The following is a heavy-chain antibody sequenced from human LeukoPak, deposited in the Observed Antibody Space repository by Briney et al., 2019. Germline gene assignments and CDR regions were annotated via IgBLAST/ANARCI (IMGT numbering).Heavy chain of an antibody. J-gene: IGHJ4*02. V-gene: IGHV4-59*08. CDR3: ARHAPNYYDSSGPNYYFDY. D-gene: IGHD3-22*01. CDR2: IYYSGST. CDR1: GGSISSYY. Sequence: PSETLSLTCTVSGGSISSYYWSWIRQPPGKGLEWIGYIYYSGSTNYNPSLKSRVTISVDTSKNQFSLKLSSVTAADTAVYYCARHAPNYYDSSGPNYYFDYWGQGTLVTVSS.